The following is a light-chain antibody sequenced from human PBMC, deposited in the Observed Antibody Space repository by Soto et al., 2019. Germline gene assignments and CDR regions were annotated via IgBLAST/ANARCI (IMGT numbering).Light chain of an antibody. V-gene: IGKV3D-15*01. Sequence: EIVMTQSPATLSVSPGERATLSCRASQSVGSNLAWYQQKPGQAPRLLIYGASTRATGIPARFSGSGSGTDFTLTISSLEPEDFAVYYCQQRDIWPLTFGGGTKVEIK. CDR3: QQRDIWPLT. CDR2: GAS. CDR1: QSVGSN. J-gene: IGKJ4*01.